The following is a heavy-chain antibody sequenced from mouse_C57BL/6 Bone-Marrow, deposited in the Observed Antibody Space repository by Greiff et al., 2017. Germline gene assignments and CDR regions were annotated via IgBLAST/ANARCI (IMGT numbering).Heavy chain of an antibody. Sequence: EVKLVESGGGLVQPGGSMKLSCVASGFTFSNYWMNWVRQSPEKGLEWVAQIRLKSDNYATHYAESVKGRFTISRDDSKSSVYLQMNNLRAEDTGIYYCTGYDYDAMDYWGQGTSVTVSS. J-gene: IGHJ4*01. CDR3: TGYDYDAMDY. CDR1: GFTFSNYW. V-gene: IGHV6-3*01. CDR2: IRLKSDNYAT.